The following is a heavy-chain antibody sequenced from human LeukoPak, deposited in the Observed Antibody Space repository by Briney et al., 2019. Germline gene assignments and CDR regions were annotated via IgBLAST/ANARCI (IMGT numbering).Heavy chain of an antibody. CDR3: ASVSIAAAGYLDY. V-gene: IGHV3-20*04. CDR1: GFTFDDYG. D-gene: IGHD6-13*01. J-gene: IGHJ4*02. Sequence: GGSLRLSCAASGFTFDDYGMSWVRQAPGKGLEWVSGINWNGGSTGYADSVKGRFTISRDNAKNSLYLQMNSLRAEDTAVYYCASVSIAAAGYLDYWGQGTLVTVSS. CDR2: INWNGGST.